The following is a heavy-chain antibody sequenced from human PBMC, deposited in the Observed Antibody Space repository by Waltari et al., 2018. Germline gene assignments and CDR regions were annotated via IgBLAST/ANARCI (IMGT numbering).Heavy chain of an antibody. D-gene: IGHD6-13*01. V-gene: IGHV1-2*04. Sequence: QVQLVQSGAEVKKPGASVKVACKASGYTLTGDYMHWVRQAPGQGLEWMGWINPNSGVTNYAQKFQGWVTMTRYTSISTAYMELSRLRSDDPAVYYCAIDAGLYQSSSSCFDYWGQGTLVIVSS. CDR3: AIDAGLYQSSSSCFDY. CDR1: GYTLTGDY. J-gene: IGHJ4*02. CDR2: INPNSGVT.